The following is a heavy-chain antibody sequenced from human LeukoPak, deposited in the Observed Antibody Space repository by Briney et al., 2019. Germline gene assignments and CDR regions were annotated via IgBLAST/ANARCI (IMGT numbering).Heavy chain of an antibody. CDR3: ARLRDEGYSYGSLDY. CDR1: GGSIISYY. V-gene: IGHV4-4*08. D-gene: IGHD5-18*01. J-gene: IGHJ4*02. Sequence: ASETLSLTCTVSGGSIISYYWDWIRQSPGKGLEWIGYIYSSGSTDYNPTLKSRVTISVDTSKKQLSLKLRSVTAADTAVYYCARLRDEGYSYGSLDYWGQGTLVTVSS. CDR2: IYSSGST.